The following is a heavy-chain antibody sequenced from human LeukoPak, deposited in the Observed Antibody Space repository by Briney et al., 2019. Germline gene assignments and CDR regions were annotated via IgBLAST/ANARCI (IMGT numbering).Heavy chain of an antibody. CDR2: IYYSGST. CDR1: GGSISSYY. CDR3: ARVTAAGYDY. D-gene: IGHD6-13*01. V-gene: IGHV4-59*01. Sequence: SETLSLTCTVSGGSISSYYWSWIRQPPGKGLEWIGYIYYSGSTNYNPSLKSRVTISVNTSKTQCSLKLSSVPAADTAVYYCARVTAAGYDYWGQGTLVTVSS. J-gene: IGHJ4*02.